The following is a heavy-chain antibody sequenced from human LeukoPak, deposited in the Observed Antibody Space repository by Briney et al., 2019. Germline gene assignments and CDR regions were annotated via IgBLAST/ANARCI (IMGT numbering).Heavy chain of an antibody. D-gene: IGHD2-21*02. CDR2: IYTSGST. CDR1: GGSISSGSYY. V-gene: IGHV4-61*02. CDR3: ARLVVTAIRTNWFDP. J-gene: IGHJ5*02. Sequence: PSETLSLTCTVSGGSISSGSYYWSWIRQPAGKGLEWIGRIYTSGSTNYNPSLKSRVTISVDTSKNQFSLKLSSVTAADTAVYYCARLVVTAIRTNWFDPWGQGTLVTVSS.